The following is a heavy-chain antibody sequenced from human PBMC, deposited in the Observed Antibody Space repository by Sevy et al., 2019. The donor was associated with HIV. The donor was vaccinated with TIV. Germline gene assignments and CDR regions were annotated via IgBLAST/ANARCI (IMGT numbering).Heavy chain of an antibody. Sequence: GGSMRLSCAASGFTFSNYGMHWVRQAPGKGLEWVAVIWYDGSNECYGGSVKGRFTISRDDFKNTVYLQMDRLRAEDTAVYYCARLGGYGDDVYDYNGMDVWGQGTTVTVSS. CDR1: GFTFSNYG. V-gene: IGHV3-33*01. D-gene: IGHD4-17*01. CDR3: ARLGGYGDDVYDYNGMDV. J-gene: IGHJ6*02. CDR2: IWYDGSNE.